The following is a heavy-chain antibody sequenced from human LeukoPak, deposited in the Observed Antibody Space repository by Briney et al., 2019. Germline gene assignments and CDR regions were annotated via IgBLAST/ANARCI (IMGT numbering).Heavy chain of an antibody. D-gene: IGHD1-26*01. V-gene: IGHV3-30*18. J-gene: IGHJ4*02. Sequence: GGSLRLSCASSGFTFSSYAMSWVRQAPGKGLEWVAVISYDGSNKYYADSVKGRFTISRDNSKNTLYLQMNSLGAEDTAVYYCAKVFFSGSYYAASDYWGQGTLVTVSS. CDR3: AKVFFSGSYYAASDY. CDR1: GFTFSSYA. CDR2: ISYDGSNK.